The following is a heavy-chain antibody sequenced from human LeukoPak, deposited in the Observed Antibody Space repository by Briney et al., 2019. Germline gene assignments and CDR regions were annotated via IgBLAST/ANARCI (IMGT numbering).Heavy chain of an antibody. V-gene: IGHV3-23*01. J-gene: IGHJ4*02. CDR1: GFKFSHYV. CDR2: VSTGGSTT. Sequence: GGSLRLSCVASGFKFSHYVMHWVRQAPGKGLEWVSLVSTGGSTTYYADSVKGRFNVSRDNSKNTLYLQMNSLRAEDTAVYYCAKDGSSSSPSYFDYWGQGTLVTGSS. CDR3: AKDGSSSSPSYFDY. D-gene: IGHD6-13*01.